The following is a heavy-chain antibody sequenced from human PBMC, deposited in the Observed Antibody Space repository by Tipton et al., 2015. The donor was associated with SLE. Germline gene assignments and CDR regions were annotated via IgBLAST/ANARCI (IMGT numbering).Heavy chain of an antibody. CDR3: AKGRYFDSTGFRPEHWFFGMDV. CDR2: IYHNGAV. V-gene: IGHV4-59*03. J-gene: IGHJ6*02. Sequence: TLSLTCSVSVGSISSFYWSWIRQPPGKRLEWIGNIYHNGAVNYNPPLKSRVTISIDTSRKEYSLRLHSVTAADTAVYYCAKGRYFDSTGFRPEHWFFGMDVWGQGTTVIVSS. D-gene: IGHD2/OR15-2a*01. CDR1: VGSISSFY.